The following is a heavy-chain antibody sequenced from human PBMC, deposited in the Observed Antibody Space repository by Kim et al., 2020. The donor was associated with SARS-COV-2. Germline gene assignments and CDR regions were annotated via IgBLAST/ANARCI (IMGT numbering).Heavy chain of an antibody. CDR3: ARAPTGNGFDV. Sequence: TNYWPSLNSRVSMSLDRSKNEISLKLGSVTAADTAVYFCARAPTGNGFDVWGQGTLLIVSS. CDR2: T. J-gene: IGHJ3*01. V-gene: IGHV4-4*07.